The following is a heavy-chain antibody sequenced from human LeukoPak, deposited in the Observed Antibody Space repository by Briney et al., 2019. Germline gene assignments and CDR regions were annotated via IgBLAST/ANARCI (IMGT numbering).Heavy chain of an antibody. V-gene: IGHV4-34*01. Sequence: SETLSLTCAVYGGSFSGYYWSWIRQPPEKGLECMGEINHSGSTNYNPSLKSRVTISIDPSRNQFSLKLSSVTAADTAVYYCARGPRGTGYDYHNWFDPWGQGTLVTVSS. J-gene: IGHJ5*02. CDR1: GGSFSGYY. CDR3: ARGPRGTGYDYHNWFDP. CDR2: INHSGST. D-gene: IGHD5-12*01.